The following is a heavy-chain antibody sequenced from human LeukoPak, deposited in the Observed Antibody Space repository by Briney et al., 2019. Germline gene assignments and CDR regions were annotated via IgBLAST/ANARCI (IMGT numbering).Heavy chain of an antibody. CDR1: GFTFDDYT. V-gene: IGHV3-43*01. D-gene: IGHD5-24*01. CDR3: ANDMGMATILGGFDY. Sequence: GGSLRLSCAASGFTFDDYTMHWVRQAPGKGLEWVSLISWDGGSTYYADSVKGRFTISRDNSKNSLYLQMNSLRTEDTALYYCANDMGMATILGGFDYWGQGTLVTVSS. J-gene: IGHJ4*02. CDR2: ISWDGGST.